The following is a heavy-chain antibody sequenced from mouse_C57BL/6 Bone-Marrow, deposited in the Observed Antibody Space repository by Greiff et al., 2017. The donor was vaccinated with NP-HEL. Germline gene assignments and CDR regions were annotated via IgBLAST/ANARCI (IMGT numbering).Heavy chain of an antibody. D-gene: IGHD1-1*01. CDR2: IDPENGDT. Sequence: EVQLQQSGAELVRPGASVKLSCTASGFNIKDDYMHWVKQRPEQGLEWIGWIDPENGDTEYASKFQGKATITADTSSNTAYLQLSSLTSKDTAVYYCTDPYYYGSIPFAYWGQGTLVTVSA. J-gene: IGHJ3*01. V-gene: IGHV14-4*01. CDR3: TDPYYYGSIPFAY. CDR1: GFNIKDDY.